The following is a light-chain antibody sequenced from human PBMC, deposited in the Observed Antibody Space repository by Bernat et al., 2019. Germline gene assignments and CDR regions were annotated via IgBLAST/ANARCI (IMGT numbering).Light chain of an antibody. CDR1: SSDVGAYNY. CDR2: DVS. CDR3: RSYTSSRTLV. V-gene: IGLV2-14*01. J-gene: IGLJ2*01. Sequence: QSALTQPASVSGSPGQSITISCTGTSSDVGAYNYVSWYQQHPDKAPKLMIYDVSNRPSGVSNRFSGSKSGNTASLTISGLQAEDEADYYCRSYTSSRTLVFGGGTKLTVL.